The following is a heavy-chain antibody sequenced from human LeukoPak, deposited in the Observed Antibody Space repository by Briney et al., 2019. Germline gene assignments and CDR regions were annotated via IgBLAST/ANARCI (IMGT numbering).Heavy chain of an antibody. Sequence: ASVKVSCKASGYTFTSYDINWVRQAPGQGLEWMGIINPSGGSTSYAQKFQGRVTMTRDMSTSTVYMELSSLRSEDTAVYYCARSGPNFPQLLLYYWGQGTLVTVSS. CDR2: INPSGGST. D-gene: IGHD2-2*01. CDR1: GYTFTSYD. J-gene: IGHJ4*02. CDR3: ARSGPNFPQLLLYY. V-gene: IGHV1-46*01.